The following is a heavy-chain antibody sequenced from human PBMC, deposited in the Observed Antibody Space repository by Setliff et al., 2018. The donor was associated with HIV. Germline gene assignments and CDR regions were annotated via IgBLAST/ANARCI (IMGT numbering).Heavy chain of an antibody. J-gene: IGHJ4*02. D-gene: IGHD6-25*01. V-gene: IGHV3-23*01. CDR2: ISGSGAST. Sequence: TGGSLRLSCAASGFTFNTYAMSWVRQAPGKGLEWVSVISGSGASTFYADSVKGRFTLSRDNSKNTVYLQVGSLRPDDTAMYYCARSRPYNSALDYWGQGTLVTVSS. CDR3: ARSRPYNSALDY. CDR1: GFTFNTYA.